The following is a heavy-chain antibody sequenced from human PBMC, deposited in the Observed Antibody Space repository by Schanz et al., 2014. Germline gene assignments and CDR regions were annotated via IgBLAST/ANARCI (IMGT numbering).Heavy chain of an antibody. CDR2: ISGSGGST. CDR1: GFTFSDYY. CDR3: ARDRGYCSGGSCLTLDY. J-gene: IGHJ4*02. V-gene: IGHV3-11*04. D-gene: IGHD2-15*01. Sequence: QEQLVESGGGLVKPGGSLRLSCAASGFTFSDYYMSWIRQAPGKGLEWVSGISGSGGSTYYADSVKGRFTISRDNSKNTLYLQMNTLRAEDTAVYYCARDRGYCSGGSCLTLDYWGQGTLVTVSS.